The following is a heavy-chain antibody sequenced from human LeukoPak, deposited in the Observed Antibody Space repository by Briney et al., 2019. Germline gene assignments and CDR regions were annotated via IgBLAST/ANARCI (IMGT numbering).Heavy chain of an antibody. Sequence: SETLSLTRAVYGGSFSGYFWTWVRQPPGMGLEWIGEINHSGSTSYSPSLKSRVTISVDTSKNQFSLNVRSVTAADTAIYYCARVPESVGINYFDSWGQGTLLTVSS. J-gene: IGHJ4*02. V-gene: IGHV4-34*01. CDR3: ARVPESVGINYFDS. D-gene: IGHD1-26*01. CDR2: INHSGST. CDR1: GGSFSGYF.